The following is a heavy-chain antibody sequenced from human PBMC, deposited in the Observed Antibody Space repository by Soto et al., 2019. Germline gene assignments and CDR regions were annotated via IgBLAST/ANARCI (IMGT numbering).Heavy chain of an antibody. CDR1: GGTFSSYA. D-gene: IGHD5-18*01. J-gene: IGHJ6*02. V-gene: IGHV1-69*01. CDR2: IIPISATT. CDR3: ARDPGYSYGHPPHRGMDV. Sequence: QVQLVQSGAEVKKPGSSVKVSCKISGGTFSSYAINWVRQAPGQGLEWMGGIIPISATTNYAQKFQGRATITADESTFTSYMELRSLISEDTALYYCARDPGYSYGHPPHRGMDVWGQGPTVTVSS.